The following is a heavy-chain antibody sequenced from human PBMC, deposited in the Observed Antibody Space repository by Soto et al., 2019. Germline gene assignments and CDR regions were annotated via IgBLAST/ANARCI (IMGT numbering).Heavy chain of an antibody. V-gene: IGHV3-15*01. Sequence: GGSLRLSCAASGFTFSDAWMSWVRQAPGKGLEWVGRIKSKTDGGTRDYAAPVKGRVTISRDDSKNTLYLQMNSLKTEDTAVYYCTCLHYGILTGSKWHYFDYWGQGTLVTVSS. CDR3: TCLHYGILTGSKWHYFDY. D-gene: IGHD3-9*01. CDR2: IKSKTDGGTR. CDR1: GFTFSDAW. J-gene: IGHJ4*02.